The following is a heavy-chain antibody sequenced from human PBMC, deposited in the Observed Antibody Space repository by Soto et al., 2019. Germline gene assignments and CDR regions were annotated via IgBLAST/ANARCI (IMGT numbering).Heavy chain of an antibody. CDR2: MNPNSGNT. J-gene: IGHJ4*02. V-gene: IGHV1-8*01. D-gene: IGHD3-16*01. CDR3: ASPRGGTYFGY. Sequence: ASVKVSCKASGYTFTSYDVNWVRQATGQGLEWMGWMNPNSGNTGYAQKFQGRVTMTRSTSINTAYLEVSSLRFEDTAVYYCASPRGGTYFGYWGQGTLVTVSS. CDR1: GYTFTSYD.